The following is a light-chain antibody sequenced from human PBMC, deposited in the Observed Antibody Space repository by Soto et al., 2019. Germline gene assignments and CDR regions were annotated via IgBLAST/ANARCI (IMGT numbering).Light chain of an antibody. J-gene: IGKJ4*01. CDR2: AAS. CDR3: QQSYTTPLT. V-gene: IGKV1-39*01. Sequence: DIQMTQSPSSLSASVGDRVTISCRASQSISNFLNWYQQKPGKAPQLLIYAASRLHSGVPPRFSGSGSGTYFTLTISSLQPEDLATYYCQQSYTTPLTFGGGTKVDIK. CDR1: QSISNF.